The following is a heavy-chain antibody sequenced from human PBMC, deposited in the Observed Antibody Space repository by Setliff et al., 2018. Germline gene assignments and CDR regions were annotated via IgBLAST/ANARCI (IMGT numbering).Heavy chain of an antibody. J-gene: IGHJ4*02. Sequence: GGSLRLSCAASGFTFSNYAMSWVRQAPGKGLEWVSAISGSGAISYADSVKGRFTVSRDNSKNTLYLQMNSLRGEDTAVYYCAKDTGYYFDYWGQGTQVTVSS. V-gene: IGHV3-23*01. D-gene: IGHD4-4*01. CDR2: ISGSGAI. CDR3: AKDTGYYFDY. CDR1: GFTFSNYA.